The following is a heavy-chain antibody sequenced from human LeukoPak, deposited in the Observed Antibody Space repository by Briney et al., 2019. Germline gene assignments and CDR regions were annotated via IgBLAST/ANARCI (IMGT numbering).Heavy chain of an antibody. J-gene: IGHJ4*02. V-gene: IGHV4-34*01. Sequence: SETLSLTCAVYGGSFSGYYWSWIRQPPGKGLEWIGEINHSGSTNYNPSLKSRVTISVDTSKNQFSLKLSSVTAADTAVYYCARGPYYDILTGYYRYWGQGTLVTVSS. D-gene: IGHD3-9*01. CDR2: INHSGST. CDR3: ARGPYYDILTGYYRY. CDR1: GGSFSGYY.